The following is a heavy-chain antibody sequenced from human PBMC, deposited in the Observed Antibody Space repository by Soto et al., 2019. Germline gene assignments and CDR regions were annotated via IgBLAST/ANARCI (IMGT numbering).Heavy chain of an antibody. Sequence: GGSLRLSCAASGFTFSNYEMNWVRQAPGKGLEWLSYISPSGTTIYYADSVKGRFTISRDNAKNSLYLQMNSLRAEDTAVYYCARRRQLGDDYWGQGTRVTV. V-gene: IGHV3-48*03. J-gene: IGHJ4*02. CDR1: GFTFSNYE. D-gene: IGHD6-6*01. CDR3: ARRRQLGDDY. CDR2: ISPSGTTI.